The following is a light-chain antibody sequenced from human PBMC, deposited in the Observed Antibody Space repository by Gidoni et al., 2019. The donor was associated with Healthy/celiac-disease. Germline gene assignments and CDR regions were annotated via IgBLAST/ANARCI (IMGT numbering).Light chain of an antibody. CDR2: AAS. Sequence: AIRITQSPSSLSASTGDRVTITCRASQGISSYLAWYQQKPGKAPKLLIYAASTLQSGVPSRCSGSGSGTDFTLTISWLQSEDFATYYCQQYYSYPWTFGQGTKVESK. CDR1: QGISSY. J-gene: IGKJ1*01. CDR3: QQYYSYPWT. V-gene: IGKV1-8*01.